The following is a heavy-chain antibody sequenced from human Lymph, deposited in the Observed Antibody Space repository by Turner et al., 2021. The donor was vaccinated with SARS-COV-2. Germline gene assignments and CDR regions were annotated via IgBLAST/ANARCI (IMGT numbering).Heavy chain of an antibody. CDR1: GYTFTSYD. CDR3: ARGRYSGGGMDV. D-gene: IGHD1-26*01. Sequence: QVQLVQSGAEVKKPGASVKVSCKAPGYTFTSYDINWVRQATGQGLEWKGWMKPNSVTTGYEKKFQGRYTMTRNTSISTAYMELSSLSSEDTVVYDCARGRYSGGGMDVWGQGTTVTVSS. V-gene: IGHV1-8*02. CDR2: MKPNSVTT. J-gene: IGHJ6*02.